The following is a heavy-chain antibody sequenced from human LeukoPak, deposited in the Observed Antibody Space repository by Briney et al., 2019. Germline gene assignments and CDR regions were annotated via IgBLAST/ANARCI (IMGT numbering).Heavy chain of an antibody. CDR2: IYYSGST. CDR1: GGSISSSSYY. V-gene: IGHV4-39*01. CDR3: ARPSGSFEY. D-gene: IGHD1-26*01. Sequence: SETLSLTCAVYGGSISSSSYYWGWIRQPPGKGLEWIGSIYYSGSTYYNPSLKSRVTISVDTSKNQFSLKLSSVTAADTAVYYCARPSGSFEYWGQGTLVTVSS. J-gene: IGHJ4*02.